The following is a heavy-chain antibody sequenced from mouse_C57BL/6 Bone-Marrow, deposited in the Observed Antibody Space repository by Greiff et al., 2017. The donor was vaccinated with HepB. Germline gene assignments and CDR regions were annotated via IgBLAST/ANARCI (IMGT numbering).Heavy chain of an antibody. V-gene: IGHV5-6*01. D-gene: IGHD1-1*01. J-gene: IGHJ2*01. CDR2: ISSGGSYT. CDR3: ARALYYGSSPDY. CDR1: GFTFSSYG. Sequence: EVNLVESGGDLVKPGGSLKLSCAASGFTFSSYGMSWVRQTPDKRLEWVATISSGGSYTYYPDSVKGRFTISRDNAKNTLYLQMSSLKSEDTAMYYCARALYYGSSPDYWGQGTTLTVSS.